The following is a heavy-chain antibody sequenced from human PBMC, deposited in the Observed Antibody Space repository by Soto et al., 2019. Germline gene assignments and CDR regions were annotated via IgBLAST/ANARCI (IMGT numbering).Heavy chain of an antibody. CDR3: ATVRGVGRYWFDT. V-gene: IGHV1-24*01. J-gene: IGHJ5*02. Sequence: ASVKVSCKVSGYSLTELSIHWVRQAPGKGLEWMGGFDPKDGKVVYAQTLAARVTMTEDTATDTVYMELESLTSEDTAVYHCATVRGVGRYWFDTWGPGILVTVSS. D-gene: IGHD2-8*02. CDR1: GYSLTELS. CDR2: FDPKDGKV.